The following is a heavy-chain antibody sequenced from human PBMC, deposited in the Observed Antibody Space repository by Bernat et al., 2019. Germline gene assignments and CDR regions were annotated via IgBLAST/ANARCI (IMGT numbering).Heavy chain of an antibody. Sequence: EVQLLESGGGLVQPGGSLRLSCAASGFTFSSYAMSWVRQAPGKGLEWVGRIKSKTDGGTTDYAAPVKGRFTISRDDSKNTLYLQMNSLKTEDTAVYYCTTVTTYYYGSGSYYRVDYWGQGTLVTVSS. V-gene: IGHV3-15*01. CDR1: GFTFSSYA. J-gene: IGHJ4*02. CDR3: TTVTTYYYGSGSYYRVDY. D-gene: IGHD3-10*01. CDR2: IKSKTDGGTT.